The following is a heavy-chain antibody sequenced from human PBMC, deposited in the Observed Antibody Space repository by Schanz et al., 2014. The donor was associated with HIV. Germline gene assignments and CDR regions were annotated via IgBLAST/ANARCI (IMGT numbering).Heavy chain of an antibody. CDR3: ARGTYSTPVQYYFYYGMDV. D-gene: IGHD2-15*01. V-gene: IGHV1-69*01. J-gene: IGHJ6*02. Sequence: QVQLVQSGAEVKKPGSSVKVSCKVFGGTFSNYAISWVRQAPGQGLEWMGGIIPIFGTTNYAQMFQGRVTIAADESTSTVYMHLSSLRSEDTAVYYCARGTYSTPVQYYFYYGMDVWGLGTTVTVSS. CDR1: GGTFSNYA. CDR2: IIPIFGTT.